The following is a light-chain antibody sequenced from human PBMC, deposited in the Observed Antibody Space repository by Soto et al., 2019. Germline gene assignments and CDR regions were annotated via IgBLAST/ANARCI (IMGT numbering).Light chain of an antibody. J-gene: IGKJ5*01. Sequence: EIVMTQSPATLSVSPGERATLSCRASQSVSSNLAWYQQKPGQAPRLLIYGASTRATGIPARFSGSGSGTEFTLTISSLQSEDFAVYYCQQYNSWPPITFCQGTRLEI. CDR1: QSVSSN. CDR3: QQYNSWPPIT. CDR2: GAS. V-gene: IGKV3-15*01.